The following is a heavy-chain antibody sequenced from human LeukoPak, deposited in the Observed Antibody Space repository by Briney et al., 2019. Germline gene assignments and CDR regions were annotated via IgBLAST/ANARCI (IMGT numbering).Heavy chain of an antibody. D-gene: IGHD2-2*01. V-gene: IGHV1-2*04. CDR3: ARANPLHCSSTSCLFDY. CDR1: GYTFTHYY. Sequence: ASVKVSCKASGYTFTHYYMHWVRQAPGQGLEWMGWINPNNGGTYSTQKFQGWVTMTRDTSISTAYMELSRLTSDDTAVYYCARANPLHCSSTSCLFDYWGQGSLVTVSS. J-gene: IGHJ4*02. CDR2: INPNNGGT.